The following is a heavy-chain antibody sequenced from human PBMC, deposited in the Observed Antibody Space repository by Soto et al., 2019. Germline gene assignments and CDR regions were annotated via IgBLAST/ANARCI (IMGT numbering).Heavy chain of an antibody. J-gene: IGHJ3*02. CDR1: GGIFSSYT. CDR3: APIYGMVYEHAFDI. D-gene: IGHD2-8*01. CDR2: IIPILGIA. Sequence: GASVKVSCKASGGIFSSYTISWVRQAPGQGLEWMGRIIPILGIANYAQKFQGRVTITADKSTSTAYMELSSLRSEDTAVYYCAPIYGMVYEHAFDIWGQGTMVTVSS. V-gene: IGHV1-69*02.